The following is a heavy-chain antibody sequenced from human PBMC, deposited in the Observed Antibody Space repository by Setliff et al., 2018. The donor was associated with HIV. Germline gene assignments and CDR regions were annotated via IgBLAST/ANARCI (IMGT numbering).Heavy chain of an antibody. CDR2: ISATGTTV. J-gene: IGHJ4*02. D-gene: IGHD1-26*01. CDR1: GFMFSDHS. CDR3: VRDQLRWPERWDFDF. Sequence: PGGSLRLSCAASGFMFSDHSFHWVRQAPGEGLEWLSYISATGTTVSYADSVRGQFIISRDSVKSELYLQMKSLRVEDTALYYCVRDQLRWPERWDFDFWGQGTLVTVSS. V-gene: IGHV3-48*01.